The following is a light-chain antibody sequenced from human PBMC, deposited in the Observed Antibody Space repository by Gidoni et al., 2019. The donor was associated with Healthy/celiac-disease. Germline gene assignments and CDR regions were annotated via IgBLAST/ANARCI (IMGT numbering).Light chain of an antibody. J-gene: IGLJ1*01. CDR3: QSYDSSLSAFV. V-gene: IGLV1-40*01. CDR2: GNI. CDR1: SSNVGAGFD. Sequence: QSVLTQPPSVSGAPGQRVTISCTGSSSNVGAGFDVHWYQQLPGTAPKLLIYGNINRPSGVPDRISGSKSGTSASLAITWLQAEDEADYYCQSYDSSLSAFVFGPGTKVTVL.